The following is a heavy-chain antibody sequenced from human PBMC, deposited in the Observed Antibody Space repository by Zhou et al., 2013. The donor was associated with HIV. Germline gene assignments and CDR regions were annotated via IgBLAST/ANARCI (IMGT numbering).Heavy chain of an antibody. Sequence: QVQLVQSGAEVRKPGSSVQVSCKTSRGTFDNFGVSWVRQAPGQGLEWMGGIIPILGTPNYAQKFQGRVAISTDDSSTTAYMELSSLTFEDTAVYYCAGGGGENEYYDSSDYFPRDAFDIWAKGQWSLSLQ. CDR2: IIPILGTP. V-gene: IGHV1-69*05. CDR1: RGTFDNFG. D-gene: IGHD3-22*01. J-gene: IGHJ3*02. CDR3: AGGGGENEYYDSSDYFPRDAFDI.